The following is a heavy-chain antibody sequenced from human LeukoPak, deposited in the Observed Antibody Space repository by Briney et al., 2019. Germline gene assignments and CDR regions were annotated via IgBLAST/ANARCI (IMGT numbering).Heavy chain of an antibody. CDR1: GYTFTSYD. V-gene: IGHV1-8*03. D-gene: IGHD1-26*01. J-gene: IGHJ4*02. Sequence: ASVKVSCKASGYTFTSYDINWVRQATGQGLESMGWMNPNSGNTGYAQKFQGRVTITRNTSISTAYMELSSLRSEDTAVYYCARALREYGGATIKYYFDYWGQGTLVTVSS. CDR2: MNPNSGNT. CDR3: ARALREYGGATIKYYFDY.